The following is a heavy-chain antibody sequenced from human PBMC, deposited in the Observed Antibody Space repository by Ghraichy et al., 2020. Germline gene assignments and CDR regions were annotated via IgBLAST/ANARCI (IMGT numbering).Heavy chain of an antibody. D-gene: IGHD3-10*01. CDR2: ISGSGGST. V-gene: IGHV3-23*01. CDR1: GFTFSSYA. Sequence: GGSLRLSCAASGFTFSSYAMSWVRQAPGKGLEWVSAISGSGGSTYYADSVKGRFTISRDNSKNTLYLQMNSLRAEDTAVYYCAKSKARGKVPGEGSYYGMDVWGQGTTVTVSS. CDR3: AKSKARGKVPGEGSYYGMDV. J-gene: IGHJ6*02.